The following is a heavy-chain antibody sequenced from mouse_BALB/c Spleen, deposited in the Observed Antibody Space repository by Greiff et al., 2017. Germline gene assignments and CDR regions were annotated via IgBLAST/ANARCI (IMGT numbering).Heavy chain of an antibody. CDR3: ARGYGKGYYAMDY. CDR2: ISTYYGDA. Sequence: VQLHQSGAELVRPGVSVKISCKGSGYTFTDYAMHWVKQSHAKSLEWIGVISTYYGDASYNQKFKGKATMTVDKSSSTAYMELARLTSEDSAIYYCARGYGKGYYAMDYWGQGTSVTVSS. D-gene: IGHD2-10*02. V-gene: IGHV1S137*01. CDR1: GYTFTDYA. J-gene: IGHJ4*01.